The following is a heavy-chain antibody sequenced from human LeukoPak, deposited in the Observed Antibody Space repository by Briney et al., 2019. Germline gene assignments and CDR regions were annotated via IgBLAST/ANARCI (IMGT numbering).Heavy chain of an antibody. Sequence: SETLSLTCTVSGGSISSYYWSWIRQPPGKGLEWIGYIYYSGSTNYNPSLKSRVTISVDTSKNQFSLKLSPVTAADTAVYYCAREGDYDLWSGYLTGWFDPWGQGTLVTVSS. V-gene: IGHV4-59*01. D-gene: IGHD3-3*01. CDR1: GGSISSYY. J-gene: IGHJ5*02. CDR2: IYYSGST. CDR3: AREGDYDLWSGYLTGWFDP.